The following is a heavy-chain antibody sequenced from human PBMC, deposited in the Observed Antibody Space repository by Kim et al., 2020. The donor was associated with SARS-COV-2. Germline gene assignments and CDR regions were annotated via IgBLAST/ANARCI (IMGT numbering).Heavy chain of an antibody. D-gene: IGHD3-10*01. Sequence: SVKVSCKASGGTFNKNAISWVRQAPGQGLEWMGGIIPIFGTEKYAQKFQGRITITADEFTSTVYMELNSLRSEDTAVYYCARGGSGSYYNTNWGADYYYGIDVWGQGTTVTVSS. CDR1: GGTFNKNA. CDR2: IIPIFGTE. CDR3: ARGGSGSYYNTNWGADYYYGIDV. J-gene: IGHJ6*02. V-gene: IGHV1-69*13.